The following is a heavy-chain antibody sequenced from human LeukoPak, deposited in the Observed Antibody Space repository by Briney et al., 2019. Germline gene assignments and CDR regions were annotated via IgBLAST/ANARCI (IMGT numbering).Heavy chain of an antibody. V-gene: IGHV1-46*03. CDR1: GYTFTGYY. D-gene: IGHD3-9*01. J-gene: IGHJ4*02. Sequence: ASVKVSCKASGYTFTGYYMHWVRRAPGQGLEWMGIINPSGGSTSYAQKFQGRVTMTRDTSTSTVYMELSSLRSEDTAVYYCARDLGDYDILTGYYRGPFDYWGQGTLVTVSS. CDR3: ARDLGDYDILTGYYRGPFDY. CDR2: INPSGGST.